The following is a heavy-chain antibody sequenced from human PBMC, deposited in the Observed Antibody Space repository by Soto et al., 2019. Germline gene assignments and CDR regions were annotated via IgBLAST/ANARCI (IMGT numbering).Heavy chain of an antibody. CDR1: GGSISSYY. CDR3: ARSIGAAAGNFDY. D-gene: IGHD6-13*01. J-gene: IGHJ4*02. V-gene: IGHV4-59*08. Sequence: QVQLQESGPGLVKPSETLSLTCTVSGGSISSYYCSWIRQPPGKGLEWIGYIYYSGSTNYNPSLKSRVTISVDTSKNQFSLKLSSVTAADTAVYYCARSIGAAAGNFDYWGQGTLVTVSS. CDR2: IYYSGST.